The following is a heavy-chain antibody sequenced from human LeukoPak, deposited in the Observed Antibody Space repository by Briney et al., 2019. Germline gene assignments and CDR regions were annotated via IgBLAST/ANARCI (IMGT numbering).Heavy chain of an antibody. CDR2: IKQDGSEK. CDR3: ARETRYSHGLGYYYYYMDV. Sequence: PGGSLRLSCAASGFTFSSYWMSWVRQAPGKGLEWVANIKQDGSEKYYVDSVKGRFTISRDNAKNSVYLQMNSLRAEDTAVYYCARETRYSHGLGYYYYYMDVWGKGTTVTVSS. J-gene: IGHJ6*03. V-gene: IGHV3-7*01. D-gene: IGHD5-18*01. CDR1: GFTFSSYW.